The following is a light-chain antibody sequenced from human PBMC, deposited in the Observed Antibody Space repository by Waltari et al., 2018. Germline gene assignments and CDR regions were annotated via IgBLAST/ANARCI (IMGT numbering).Light chain of an antibody. V-gene: IGKV1-9*01. Sequence: DIQLTQSPSFLSASVGDRVTITFPASQGIYSYLGWYQQKPGKAPKLLIYAASTLHSGVPSRFSGSGSGTEFTLTISRLQPEDFATYYCQQLNNYPPWTFGQGTKVEIK. CDR3: QQLNNYPPWT. CDR1: QGIYSY. CDR2: AAS. J-gene: IGKJ1*01.